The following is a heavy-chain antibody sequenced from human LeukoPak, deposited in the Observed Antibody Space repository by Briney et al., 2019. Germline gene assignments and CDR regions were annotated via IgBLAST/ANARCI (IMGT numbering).Heavy chain of an antibody. D-gene: IGHD3-22*01. J-gene: IGHJ5*02. CDR1: GFTFRNYA. CDR3: AKDTAQWLQYGNRFDP. Sequence: GGSLRLSCAVSGFTFRNYAMSWVRQAPGKGLESVSGISGSGGTTDYADSVKGRFTISRDNSKNTLYLHMDSLGAEDTAVYFCAKDTAQWLQYGNRFDPWGQGTLVTVSS. CDR2: ISGSGGTT. V-gene: IGHV3-23*01.